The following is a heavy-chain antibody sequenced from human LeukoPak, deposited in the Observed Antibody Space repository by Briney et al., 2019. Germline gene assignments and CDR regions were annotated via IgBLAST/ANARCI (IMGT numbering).Heavy chain of an antibody. Sequence: PSETLSLTRTVSGGSISSGSYYWSWIRQPAGKGLEWIGRIYTSGSTNYNPSLKSRVTISVDTSKIQFSLKLSSVTAADTAVYYCARESMIAGSQHWGQGTLVTVSS. V-gene: IGHV4-61*02. CDR3: ARESMIAGSQH. J-gene: IGHJ1*01. CDR1: GGSISSGSYY. CDR2: IYTSGST. D-gene: IGHD3-22*01.